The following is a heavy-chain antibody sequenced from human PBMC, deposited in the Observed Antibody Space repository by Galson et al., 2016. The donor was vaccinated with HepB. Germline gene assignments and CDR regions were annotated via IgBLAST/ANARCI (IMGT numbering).Heavy chain of an antibody. CDR1: GFSFRSHA. CDR3: TRDYYGSLDH. D-gene: IGHD3-10*01. J-gene: IGHJ4*02. V-gene: IGHV3-74*01. Sequence: SLRLSCAVSGFSFRSHAMNWARQAPGKGLVWVSRINIDGNSITYADSVKGRFAISRDNAKNTVHLQMNSLRAEDTAVYYCTRDYYGSLDHWGQGTLVTVSS. CDR2: INIDGNSI.